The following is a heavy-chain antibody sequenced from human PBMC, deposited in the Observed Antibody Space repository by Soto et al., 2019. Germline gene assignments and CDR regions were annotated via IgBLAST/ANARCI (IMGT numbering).Heavy chain of an antibody. CDR2: ISAYNGNT. Sequence: ASVKVSCKASGYTFTNFGISWVRQAPGQGLEWMGWISAYNGNTNYAQKFQGRVTMTTDTSTSTAYMEVRSLRFDDTAVYYCAGGGPRMDYGGQEPWVTVSS. D-gene: IGHD3-16*01. J-gene: IGHJ4*02. CDR3: AGGGPRMDY. V-gene: IGHV1-18*01. CDR1: GYTFTNFG.